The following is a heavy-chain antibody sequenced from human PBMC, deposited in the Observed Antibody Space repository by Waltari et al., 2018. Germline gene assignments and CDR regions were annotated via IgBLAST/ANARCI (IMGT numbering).Heavy chain of an antibody. CDR2: TNPSGGVT. D-gene: IGHD2-2*01. CDR1: GYTFTGYY. CDR3: ARGGGYCSSTSCLNFDY. V-gene: IGHV1-2*02. J-gene: IGHJ4*02. Sequence: QVQLVQSGAEVKKPGASVKVSCKASGYTFTGYYMHWVRQAPGQGLEWMGGTNPSGGVTKKGQKWQGRVTMTRDTAIRTAYMELSRLRSDETAVYYCARGGGYCSSTSCLNFDYWGQGTLVTVSS.